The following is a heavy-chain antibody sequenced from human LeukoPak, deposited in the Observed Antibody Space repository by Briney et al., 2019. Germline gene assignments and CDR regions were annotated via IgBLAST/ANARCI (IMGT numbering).Heavy chain of an antibody. CDR1: GGSITTYY. D-gene: IGHD1-14*01. Sequence: SETLSLTCTVSGGSITTYYWSWIRQSPGKGLEWIGYIYYSGGTNYNPSLKSRVTLSIDASKNQFSQRLSSVTAADTAIYYCARDNPANWFDPWGQGTLVTVSS. J-gene: IGHJ5*02. V-gene: IGHV4-59*01. CDR3: ARDNPANWFDP. CDR2: IYYSGGT.